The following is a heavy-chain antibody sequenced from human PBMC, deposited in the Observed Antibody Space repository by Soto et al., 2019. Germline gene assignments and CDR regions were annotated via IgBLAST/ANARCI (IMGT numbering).Heavy chain of an antibody. J-gene: IGHJ4*02. CDR1: GQSFSGHS. Sequence: QVQLQQWGAGLVKPSETLSLSCAVYGQSFSGHSWAWIRQPPGKGLEWIGEINERGSTYYNPSLKRRVTTSTDTTRNQFSLKLSSVSAADTAAYFCARGSGIGARLGELEDVNYDYWGQGTLVNVSS. CDR2: INERGST. V-gene: IGHV4-34*01. D-gene: IGHD1-1*01. CDR3: ARGSGIGARLGELEDVNYDY.